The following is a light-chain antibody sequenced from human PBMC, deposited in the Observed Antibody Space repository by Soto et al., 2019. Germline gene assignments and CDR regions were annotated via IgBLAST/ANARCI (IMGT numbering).Light chain of an antibody. CDR1: QSLLHITGETF. Sequence: VMTQTPLSLSVAPGPAASISCKCSQSLLHITGETFLFWYLQKPGQSPQLMIYEVSTRVSGVPDRFSGSGSGTDCTLTISSLQPEDVATYFCQQSHSTPPAFGQGTRLEIK. V-gene: IGKV2-29*01. CDR3: QQSHSTPPA. J-gene: IGKJ5*01. CDR2: EVS.